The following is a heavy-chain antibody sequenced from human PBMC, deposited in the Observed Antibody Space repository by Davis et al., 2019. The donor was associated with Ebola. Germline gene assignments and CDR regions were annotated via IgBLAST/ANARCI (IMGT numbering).Heavy chain of an antibody. CDR1: GNNVSSKGTA. J-gene: IGHJ4*02. CDR2: TYYTSKWYT. Sequence: HSQTLSLTCAISGNNVSSKGTAWNWIRQSPSRGLEWLGRTYYTSKWYTDFAVSMQSRMSVSPDTSKNELSLHLNSVTPEDTAVYYCARGWLRSAFDQWGQGTLVTVSS. CDR3: ARGWLRSAFDQ. D-gene: IGHD5-12*01. V-gene: IGHV6-1*01.